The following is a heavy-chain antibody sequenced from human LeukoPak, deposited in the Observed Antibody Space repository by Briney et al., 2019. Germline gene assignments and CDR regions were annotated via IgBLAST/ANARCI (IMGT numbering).Heavy chain of an antibody. CDR3: ATRGA. CDR1: GFTFSSYS. J-gene: IGHJ5*02. V-gene: IGHV3-23*03. CDR2: IFTGSLDGTT. Sequence: GGSLRLSCAASGFTFSSYSMNWVRQAPGKGLEWLAIIFTGSLDGTTAHADSVKGRFTISRDNSANTLYLQMDSLRTEDTAIYYCATRGAWGPGTLVTVSS.